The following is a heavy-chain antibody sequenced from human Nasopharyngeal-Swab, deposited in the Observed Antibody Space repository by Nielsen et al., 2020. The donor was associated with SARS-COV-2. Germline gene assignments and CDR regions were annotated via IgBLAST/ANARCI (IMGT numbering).Heavy chain of an antibody. CDR1: GYSISSGYY. V-gene: IGHV4-38-2*01. CDR2: IYHSGST. D-gene: IGHD6-13*01. CDR3: ARPGQQLVLEYFQD. Sequence: SETLSLTCAVSGYSISSGYYWGWIRQPPGKGLEWIGSIYHSGSTYYNPSLKSRVTISVDTSKNQFSLKLSSVTAADTAVYYCARPGQQLVLEYFQDWGQGTLVNVSS. J-gene: IGHJ1*01.